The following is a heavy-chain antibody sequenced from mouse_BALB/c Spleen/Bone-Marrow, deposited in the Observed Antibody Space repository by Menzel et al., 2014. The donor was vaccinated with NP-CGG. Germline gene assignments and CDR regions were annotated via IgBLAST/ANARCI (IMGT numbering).Heavy chain of an antibody. CDR3: ARIYYDYDGGVYYYAMDY. CDR2: ISDGGSYT. V-gene: IGHV5-4*02. D-gene: IGHD2-4*01. CDR1: GFTFSDYY. Sequence: EVKLMESGGGLVKPGGSLKLSCAASGFTFSDYYMYWVRQTPEKRLEWVATISDGGSYTYYPDCVKGRFTISRDNAKNNLYLQMSSLKSEDTAMYYCARIYYDYDGGVYYYAMDYWGQGTSVTVSS. J-gene: IGHJ4*01.